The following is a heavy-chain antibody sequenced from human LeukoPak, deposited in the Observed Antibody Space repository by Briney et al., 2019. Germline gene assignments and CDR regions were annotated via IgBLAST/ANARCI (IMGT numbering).Heavy chain of an antibody. D-gene: IGHD6-13*01. CDR2: IIPILGIA. CDR3: ARGIAAAGTVGY. CDR1: GGTFSSYA. Sequence: GASVKVSCKASGGTFSSYAISWVRQAPGRGLEWMGRIIPILGIANYAQKFQGRVTITADKSTSTAYMELSSLRSEDTAVYYCARGIAAAGTVGYWGQGTLVTVSS. J-gene: IGHJ4*02. V-gene: IGHV1-69*04.